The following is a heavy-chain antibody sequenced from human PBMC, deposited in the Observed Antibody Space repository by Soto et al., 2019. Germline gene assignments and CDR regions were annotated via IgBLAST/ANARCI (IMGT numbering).Heavy chain of an antibody. CDR1: GFTFSSYG. CDR2: ISYDGSNK. V-gene: IGHV3-30*18. J-gene: IGHJ4*02. D-gene: IGHD1-26*01. Sequence: QVQLVESGGGVVQPGRSLRLSCAASGFTFSSYGMHWVRQAPGKGLEWVAVISYDGSNKYYADSVKGRFTISRDNSKNTLYLQMNSLRAEDTAVYYCAKDRGGSYLNWGQRTLVTVSS. CDR3: AKDRGGSYLN.